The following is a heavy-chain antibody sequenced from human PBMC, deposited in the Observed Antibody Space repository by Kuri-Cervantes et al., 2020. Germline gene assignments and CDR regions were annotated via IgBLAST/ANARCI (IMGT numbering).Heavy chain of an antibody. CDR3: ARGPVVYEFDP. V-gene: IGHV4-61*01. D-gene: IGHD2-8*01. CDR2: ISYSGST. Sequence: SETLSLTCAVSGGSVSSGSYYWSWIRQPPGKGLEWIGYISYSGSTNYNPSLKSRVTISVDTSKNQFSLKLSSVTAADTAMYYCARGPVVYEFDPWGQGTLVTVSS. CDR1: GGSVSSGSYY. J-gene: IGHJ5*02.